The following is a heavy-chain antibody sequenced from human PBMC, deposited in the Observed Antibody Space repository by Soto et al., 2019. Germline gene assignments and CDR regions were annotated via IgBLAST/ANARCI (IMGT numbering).Heavy chain of an antibody. V-gene: IGHV4-59*12. J-gene: IGHJ4*02. CDR1: GGSMISYY. D-gene: IGHD3-22*01. CDR3: ARGGFYHTSGYPFDY. Sequence: SETLSLTCTVSGGSMISYYWSWIRQPPGKGLEWIGYIYYSGSTNYNPSLESRGIISVDTSKNQFSLKLSSVTAADTAVYYCARGGFYHTSGYPFDYWGQGTLVTVSS. CDR2: IYYSGST.